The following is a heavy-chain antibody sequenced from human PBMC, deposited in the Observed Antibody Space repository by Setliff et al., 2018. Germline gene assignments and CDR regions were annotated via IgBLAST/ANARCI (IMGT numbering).Heavy chain of an antibody. D-gene: IGHD3-3*01. J-gene: IGHJ3*02. V-gene: IGHV1-46*03. Sequence: GASVKVSCKASGYTLSKYYMHWVLQAPGQGLEWMGIINPSGGLTKYAQKFQGRVTRTSDTSTNTVYFEVSSLRSEDTAVYFCARDRFYNSWSGTSITAPHAAFDIWGQGTMVTVSS. CDR2: INPSGGLT. CDR3: ARDRFYNSWSGTSITAPHAAFDI. CDR1: GYTLSKYY.